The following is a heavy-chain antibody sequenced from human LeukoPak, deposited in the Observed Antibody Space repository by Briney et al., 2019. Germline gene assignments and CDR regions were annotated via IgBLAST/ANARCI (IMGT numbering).Heavy chain of an antibody. CDR3: ARDRSSVRYPSYMDV. Sequence: PGGSLRLSCAASGFTFSSYSMNWVRQAPGKGLEWVSSISSSSSYIYYADSVKGRFTISRGNSKNTLYLQMNSLRAEDTAVYYCARDRSSVRYPSYMDVWGKGTTVTVSS. D-gene: IGHD1-26*01. J-gene: IGHJ6*03. V-gene: IGHV3-21*01. CDR2: ISSSSSYI. CDR1: GFTFSSYS.